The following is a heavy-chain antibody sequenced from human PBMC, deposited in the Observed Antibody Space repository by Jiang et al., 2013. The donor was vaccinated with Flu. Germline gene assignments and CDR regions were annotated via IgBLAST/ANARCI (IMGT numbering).Heavy chain of an antibody. J-gene: IGHJ4*02. V-gene: IGHV1-3*01. CDR2: INAGNANT. Sequence: SGAEVKKPGASVKLSCKASGYTLSRYTMHWVRQAPGQRLEWMGWINAGNANTKYSQKFQGRVTISRDTSASTAYMELSSLRSEDTAFYYCAREGKIAAAGTSPFAYWGQGTLVTVSS. D-gene: IGHD6-13*01. CDR3: AREGKIAAAGTSPFAY. CDR1: GYTLSRYT.